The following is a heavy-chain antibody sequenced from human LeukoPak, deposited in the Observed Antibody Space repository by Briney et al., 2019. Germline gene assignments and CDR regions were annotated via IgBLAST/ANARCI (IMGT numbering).Heavy chain of an antibody. CDR1: GGTFSSYA. CDR3: ARIVGATFGDDWFDP. Sequence: SVKVSCKASGGTFSSYAISWVRQAPGQGLEWMGGIIPIFGTANYAQKFQGRVTITADESTSTAYLELSSLRSEDTAVYYCARIVGATFGDDWFDPWGQGTLVTVSS. J-gene: IGHJ5*02. CDR2: IIPIFGTA. V-gene: IGHV1-69*13. D-gene: IGHD1-26*01.